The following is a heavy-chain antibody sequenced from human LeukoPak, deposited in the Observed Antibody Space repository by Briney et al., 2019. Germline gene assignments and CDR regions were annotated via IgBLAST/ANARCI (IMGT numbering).Heavy chain of an antibody. J-gene: IGHJ4*02. V-gene: IGHV3-23*01. CDR1: GFTFSSYA. Sequence: PTGGSLRLSCAASGFTFSSYAMSWVRQAPGKGLEWVSAISGSGDSTYYADSVKGRFTVSRDNSKNTLYLQMNSLTAADTAVYFCAKALGDWPTTLDYWGRGTLVTVSS. CDR3: AKALGDWPTTLDY. D-gene: IGHD3-16*01. CDR2: ISGSGDST.